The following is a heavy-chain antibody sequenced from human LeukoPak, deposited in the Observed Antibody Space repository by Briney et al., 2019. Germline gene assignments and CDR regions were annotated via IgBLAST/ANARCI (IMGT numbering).Heavy chain of an antibody. CDR3: ARGGNPGSYYNGEY. D-gene: IGHD3-10*01. CDR1: GGTFSSYA. CDR2: IIPIFGTA. J-gene: IGHJ4*02. V-gene: IGHV1-69*01. Sequence: ASVKVSCKASGGTFSSYAISWVRQAPGQGVEWMGGIIPIFGTANYAQKFQGRVTITADESTSTAYMELSSLRSEDTAVYYCARGGNPGSYYNGEYWGQGTLVTVSS.